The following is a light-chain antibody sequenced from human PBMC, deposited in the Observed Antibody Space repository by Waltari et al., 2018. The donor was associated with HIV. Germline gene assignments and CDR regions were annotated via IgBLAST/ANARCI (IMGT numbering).Light chain of an antibody. Sequence: QLVLTQSPSASASLGASVKLTCTLSSAHSTYAISWHQQQPDPGPYYLMKLNRAGSHRKGDGIPDRFSGSASGAERYLTISNGQSEDEGIYYCQTWGAGTVVFGGGTKLSVL. CDR2: LNRAGSH. CDR3: QTWGAGTVV. CDR1: SAHSTYA. V-gene: IGLV4-69*01. J-gene: IGLJ2*01.